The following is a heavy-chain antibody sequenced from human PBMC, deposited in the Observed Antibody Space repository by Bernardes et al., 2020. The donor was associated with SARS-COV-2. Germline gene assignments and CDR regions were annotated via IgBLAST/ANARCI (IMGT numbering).Heavy chain of an antibody. J-gene: IGHJ5*02. CDR1: GYTFTSYG. Sequence: ASLKVSCKASGYTFTSYGISWVRQAPGQGLEWMGWISAYNGNTNYAQKLQGRVTMTTDTSTSTAYMELRRLRSDDTAVYYCSRDVRIYCSSTSCYRQIDPWGQGTLVIVSS. CDR2: ISAYNGNT. V-gene: IGHV1-18*01. CDR3: SRDVRIYCSSTSCYRQIDP. D-gene: IGHD2-2*02.